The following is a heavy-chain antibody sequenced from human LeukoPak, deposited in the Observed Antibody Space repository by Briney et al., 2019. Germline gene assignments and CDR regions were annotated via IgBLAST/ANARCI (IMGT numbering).Heavy chain of an antibody. Sequence: GGSLRLSCVVSGLNFADYAMHWVRQPPGKGLEWVSLISADGGTTFSADSVKGRFTIARDNSKNSLYLQMNSLRSEDTAMYFCAKESGKFDYWGQGTLVAVST. CDR3: AKESGKFDY. CDR1: GLNFADYA. J-gene: IGHJ4*02. V-gene: IGHV3-43*02. CDR2: ISADGGTT.